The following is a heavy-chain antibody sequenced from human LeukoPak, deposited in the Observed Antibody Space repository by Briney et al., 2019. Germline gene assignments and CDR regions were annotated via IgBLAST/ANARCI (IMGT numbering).Heavy chain of an antibody. CDR1: GGSISSYY. CDR3: ARGGKYYGDYWYFDL. V-gene: IGHV4-59*01. CDR2: IYYSGST. Sequence: SETLSLTCTVSGGSISSYYWSWIRQPPGKGLEWIGHIYYSGSTNYNPSLKSRVTISVDTSKNQFSLKLSSVTAADTAVYYCARGGKYYGDYWYFDLWGRGTLVTVSS. D-gene: IGHD4-17*01. J-gene: IGHJ2*01.